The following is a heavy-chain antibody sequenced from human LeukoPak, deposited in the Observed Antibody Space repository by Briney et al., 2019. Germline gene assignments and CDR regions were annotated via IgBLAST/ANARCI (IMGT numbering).Heavy chain of an antibody. D-gene: IGHD3-10*01. CDR1: GFTFSSYW. V-gene: IGHV3-74*01. J-gene: IGHJ6*02. CDR2: INSDGSST. CDR3: ARVGYYGSGSYYNDPNYYYYYGMDV. Sequence: GGSLRLSCAASGFTFSSYWMHWVRQAPGKGLVWVSRINSDGSSTSYADSVKGRFTISRDNAKNTLYLQMNSLRAEDTAVYYCARVGYYGSGSYYNDPNYYYYYGMDVWGQGTTVTVSS.